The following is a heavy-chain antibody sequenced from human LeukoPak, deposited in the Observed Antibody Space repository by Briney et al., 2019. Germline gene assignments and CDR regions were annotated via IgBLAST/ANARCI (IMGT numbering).Heavy chain of an antibody. Sequence: GASVKVSCKASGYTFTSYAMHWVRQAPGQRLEWMGWINAGNGNTKYSQKFQGRVTITRDTSASTAYMELSSLRSEDTAVYYCARVVASGSYYEGWEGTFDYWGQGTLVTVSS. CDR1: GYTFTSYA. V-gene: IGHV1-3*01. D-gene: IGHD1-26*01. CDR2: INAGNGNT. J-gene: IGHJ4*02. CDR3: ARVVASGSYYEGWEGTFDY.